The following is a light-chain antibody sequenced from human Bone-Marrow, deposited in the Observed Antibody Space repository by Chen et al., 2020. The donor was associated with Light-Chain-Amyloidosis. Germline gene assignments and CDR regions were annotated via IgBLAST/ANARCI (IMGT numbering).Light chain of an antibody. V-gene: IGLV3-25*03. J-gene: IGLJ2*01. CDR1: ALPTNY. CDR3: QSADSSGTYEVI. Sequence: SYDLTQPPSVSVPAGHTARIPCSGDALPTNYAYWYQQKPGQAPVLVIHRDNERPSGISERFSGSSSGTTATLTISGVQAEDEADYHCQSADSSGTYEVIFGGGTKLTVL. CDR2: RDN.